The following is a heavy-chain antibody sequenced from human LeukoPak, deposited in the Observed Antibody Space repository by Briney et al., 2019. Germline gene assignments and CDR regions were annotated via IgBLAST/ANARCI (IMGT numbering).Heavy chain of an antibody. D-gene: IGHD3-10*01. V-gene: IGHV1-24*01. CDR1: GGTFSSYA. Sequence: GSSVKVSCKASGGTFSSYAISWVRQAPGKGLEWMGGFDPEDGETIYAQKFQGRVTMTEDTSTDTAYMELSSLRSEDTAVYYCATTEGSGVIMTYWGQGTLVTVSS. CDR3: ATTEGSGVIMTY. CDR2: FDPEDGET. J-gene: IGHJ4*02.